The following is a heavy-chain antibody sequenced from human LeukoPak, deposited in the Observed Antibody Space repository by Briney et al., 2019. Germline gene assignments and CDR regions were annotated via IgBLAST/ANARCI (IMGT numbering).Heavy chain of an antibody. J-gene: IGHJ4*02. D-gene: IGHD2-2*01. CDR3: ARDYCSSTSCLFDY. V-gene: IGHV3-33*01. CDR2: VWNDGSNK. Sequence: GGSLRLSCAASGFTFSSYGMHWVRQAPGQGLEWVAVVWNDGSNKYYVDSVKGRFTISRDNSKNTLYLQMNSLRTEDTAVYYCARDYCSSTSCLFDYWGQGTLVTVSS. CDR1: GFTFSSYG.